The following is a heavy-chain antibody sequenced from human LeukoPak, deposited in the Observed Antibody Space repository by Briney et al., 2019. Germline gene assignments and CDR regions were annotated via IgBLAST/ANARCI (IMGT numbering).Heavy chain of an antibody. V-gene: IGHV1-69*05. CDR3: ARQRMRELRAFDI. CDR1: GGTFSSYA. CDR2: IILIFGTA. J-gene: IGHJ3*02. D-gene: IGHD1-26*01. Sequence: GASVKVSCKASGGTFSSYAISWVRQAPGQGLEWMGGIILIFGTANYAQKFQGRVTITTDESTSTAYMELSSLRSEDTAVYYCARQRMRELRAFDIWGQGTMVTVSS.